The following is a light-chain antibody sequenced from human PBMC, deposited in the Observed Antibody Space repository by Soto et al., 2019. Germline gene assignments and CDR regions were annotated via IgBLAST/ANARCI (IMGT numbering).Light chain of an antibody. Sequence: DIQMTQSPSSLSASVGDTVTITCRARQSISSYLNWYQQKPGKAPKVLIYAASNLQSGVPSRFSGSGSGTDFTLTISSLQPEDFATYYCQQSYSTPITFGQGTRLEIK. V-gene: IGKV1-39*01. CDR1: QSISSY. CDR3: QQSYSTPIT. CDR2: AAS. J-gene: IGKJ5*01.